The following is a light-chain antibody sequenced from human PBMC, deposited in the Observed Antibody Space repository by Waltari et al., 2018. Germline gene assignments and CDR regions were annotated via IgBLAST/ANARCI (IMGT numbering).Light chain of an antibody. J-gene: IGLJ2*01. V-gene: IGLV3-1*01. CDR3: QAWDSSTAVV. Sequence: SYELTQPPSVSVSPGQTASITCSGDKLGDKYACWYQQKPGQSPVLVIYQDSKRPSGVPDRFSGSHAGTTATLTISGTQAMDEADYYCQAWDSSTAVVFGGGTKLTVL. CDR1: KLGDKY. CDR2: QDS.